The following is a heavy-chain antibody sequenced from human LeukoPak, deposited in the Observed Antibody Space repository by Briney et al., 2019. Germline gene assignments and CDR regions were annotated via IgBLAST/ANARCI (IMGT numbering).Heavy chain of an antibody. V-gene: IGHV3-30*18. D-gene: IGHD2/OR15-2a*01. CDR2: ISYDGSNK. J-gene: IGHJ4*02. CDR3: AKDSRGDDY. CDR1: GFTFSSYG. Sequence: GGSLRLSCAASGFTFSSYGMHWVRQAPGKGLEWVAVISYDGSNKYYADSAKGRFTISRDNSKNTLYLQMNSLRAEDTAVYYCAKDSRGDDYWGQGTLVTVSS.